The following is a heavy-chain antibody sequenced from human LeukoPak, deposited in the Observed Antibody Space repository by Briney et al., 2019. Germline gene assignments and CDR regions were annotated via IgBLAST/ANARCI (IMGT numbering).Heavy chain of an antibody. D-gene: IGHD3-10*01. CDR2: ISSSGSTI. Sequence: GGSLTLSCAASGFTFSSYEMNWVRQAPGQGLEWVSYISSSGSTIYYADSVKGRFTISRDNAKNALYLQMNSLRAEDTAVYYCARRGLVLLWFGELPPQERNYYYYGMDVWGQGTTVTVSS. J-gene: IGHJ6*02. CDR1: GFTFSSYE. CDR3: ARRGLVLLWFGELPPQERNYYYYGMDV. V-gene: IGHV3-48*03.